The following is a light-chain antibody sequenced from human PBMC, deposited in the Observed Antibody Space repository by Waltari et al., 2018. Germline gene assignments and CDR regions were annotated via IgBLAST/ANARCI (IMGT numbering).Light chain of an antibody. Sequence: QSALTQPASVSGSAGQSITISCTGSSSDVGGYKFVSWYQQHPRKAPKLIIFDVNNRPSVVSDRCSGSKSGNTASLTISGLQTEDEADYYCSSYTTTAAGVFGTGTRVTVL. V-gene: IGLV2-14*03. J-gene: IGLJ1*01. CDR3: SSYTTTAAGV. CDR1: SSDVGGYKF. CDR2: DVN.